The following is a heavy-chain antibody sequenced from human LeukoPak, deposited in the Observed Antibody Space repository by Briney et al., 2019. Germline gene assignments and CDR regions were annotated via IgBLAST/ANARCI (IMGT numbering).Heavy chain of an antibody. Sequence: PGGSLRLSCAASGFIVSNNYMSLVRQAPGKGLEWVSVMYGGGSTYYADSVKGRFTISRDSSTNMVFLEMNSLRAEDTAVYYCAKGHGAYSSVPYRYFGMDVWGQGTTVAVSS. CDR1: GFIVSNNY. CDR2: MYGGGST. D-gene: IGHD6-25*01. V-gene: IGHV3-66*01. CDR3: AKGHGAYSSVPYRYFGMDV. J-gene: IGHJ6*02.